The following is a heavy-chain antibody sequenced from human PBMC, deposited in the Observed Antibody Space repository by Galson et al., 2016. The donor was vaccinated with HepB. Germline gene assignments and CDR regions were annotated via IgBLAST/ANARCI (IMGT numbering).Heavy chain of an antibody. V-gene: IGHV3-53*04. Sequence: SLRLSCAASGFTVSNNYMNWVRQAPGKGLEWVAVIYSGGSTSYTDSVKGRFTISRHTSNNTLYRQMTSLRADDTAVYYCARCHYDEGNYYNYFDYWDQGSLVTVSS. CDR1: GFTVSNNY. D-gene: IGHD3-10*01. CDR2: IYSGGST. CDR3: ARCHYDEGNYYNYFDY. J-gene: IGHJ4*02.